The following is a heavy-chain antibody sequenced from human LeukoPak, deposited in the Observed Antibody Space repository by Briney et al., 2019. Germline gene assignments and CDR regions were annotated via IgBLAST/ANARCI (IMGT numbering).Heavy chain of an antibody. J-gene: IGHJ3*02. Sequence: DPSETLSLTCTVSGGSISSYYWSWIRQPPGKGLEWIGYIYYSGSTNYNPSLKSRVTISVDTSKNQFSLKLSSVTAADTAVYYCAREANDAFDIWGQGTMVTVSS. CDR1: GGSISSYY. CDR3: AREANDAFDI. V-gene: IGHV4-59*12. CDR2: IYYSGST.